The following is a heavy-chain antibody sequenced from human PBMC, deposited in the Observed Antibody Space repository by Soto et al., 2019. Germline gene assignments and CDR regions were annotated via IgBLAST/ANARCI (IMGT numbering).Heavy chain of an antibody. CDR1: FTSYD. CDR3: ARGPGSSDWRFSYYYMDV. J-gene: IGHJ6*02. Sequence: QVQLVQSGAEVKKPGASVKVSCTFTSYDINWVRQATGQGLEWMGWMNPNSGNTRYAQKFQGRVTMTRNTSKFTAYMELISLRSEDTAVYYCARGPGSSDWRFSYYYMDVWGQGTTVTVSS. D-gene: IGHD6-19*01. V-gene: IGHV1-8*01. CDR2: MNPNSGNT.